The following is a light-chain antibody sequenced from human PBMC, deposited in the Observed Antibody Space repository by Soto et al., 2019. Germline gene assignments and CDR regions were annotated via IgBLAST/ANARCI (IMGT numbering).Light chain of an antibody. CDR2: DAS. CDR3: QQRSNWLPWT. Sequence: EIVLTQSPATLSLSPGESATLSCRASQSVSSYLAWYQQKPGQAPRLLIYDASNRATGIPARFSGSGSGTDFTLTISSLEPEDFAVYYCQQRSNWLPWTFGQGTKVEIK. V-gene: IGKV3-11*01. J-gene: IGKJ1*01. CDR1: QSVSSY.